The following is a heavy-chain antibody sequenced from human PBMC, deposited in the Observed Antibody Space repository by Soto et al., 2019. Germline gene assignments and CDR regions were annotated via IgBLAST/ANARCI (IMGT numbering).Heavy chain of an antibody. CDR1: GGSISSYY. Sequence: SETLSLTCPVSGGSISSYYWSWIRQPPGKGLEWIGYIFYSGSTNYNPSLESLVTISVDTSKNQFSLKLSSVTAAARPVYYCARIPVPWFDPGGQGTLLTVSS. D-gene: IGHD3-10*01. CDR2: IFYSGST. V-gene: IGHV4-59*01. CDR3: ARIPVPWFDP. J-gene: IGHJ5*02.